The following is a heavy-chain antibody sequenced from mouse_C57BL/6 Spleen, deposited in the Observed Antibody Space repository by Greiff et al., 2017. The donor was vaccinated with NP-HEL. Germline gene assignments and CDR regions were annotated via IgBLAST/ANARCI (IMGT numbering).Heavy chain of an antibody. CDR3: ARQTPLFDY. CDR2: ISSGGSYT. Sequence: EVMLVESGGDLVKPGGSLKLSCAASGFTFSSYGMSWVRQTPDKRLEWVATISSGGSYTYYPDSVKGRFTISRDNAKNTLYLQMSSLKSEDTAMYYCARQTPLFDYWGQGTTLTVSS. V-gene: IGHV5-6*01. CDR1: GFTFSSYG. J-gene: IGHJ2*01.